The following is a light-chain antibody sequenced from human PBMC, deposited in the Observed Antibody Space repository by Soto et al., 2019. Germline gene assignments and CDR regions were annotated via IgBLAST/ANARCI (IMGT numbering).Light chain of an antibody. Sequence: TLSCNATHHVRSNLGSNQQNPGQAPRLLIYDASKRATGIPARFSGIGSGTDVTLTIGSLGPEDFAVFYIQRRANGAPWTCGQGTKVDIK. J-gene: IGKJ1*01. CDR3: QRRANGAPWT. CDR1: HHVRSN. CDR2: DAS. V-gene: IGKV3-11*01.